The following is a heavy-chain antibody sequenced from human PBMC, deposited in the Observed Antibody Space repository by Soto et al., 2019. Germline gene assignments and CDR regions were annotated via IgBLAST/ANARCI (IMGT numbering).Heavy chain of an antibody. J-gene: IGHJ4*02. CDR1: GFTFSSYA. D-gene: IGHD3-10*01. CDR3: AKDYYGSGSYPYFDY. V-gene: IGHV3-23*01. Sequence: EVQLLESGGGLVQPGGSLRLSCAASGFTFSSYAMSWVRQAPGKGLEWVSAISVSGGSTYYADSVKGRFTISRDNSKNTLYLQMNSLRAEDTAVYYCAKDYYGSGSYPYFDYWGQGTLVTVSS. CDR2: ISVSGGST.